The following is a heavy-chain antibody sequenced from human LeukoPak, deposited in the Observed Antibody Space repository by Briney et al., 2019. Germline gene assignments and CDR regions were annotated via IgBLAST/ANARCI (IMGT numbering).Heavy chain of an antibody. J-gene: IGHJ5*02. CDR2: ISAYNGNT. V-gene: IGHV1-18*01. Sequence: ASVKVSCKASGYTFTSYGISWVRQAPRQGLEWMGWISAYNGNTNYSQKLHGRVTMTTDTSTSTAYMELRSLRSGGTAVYYCARDRRPHYDSSGYPPQGLGFDPWGQGTLVTVSS. CDR1: GYTFTSYG. CDR3: ARDRRPHYDSSGYPPQGLGFDP. D-gene: IGHD3-22*01.